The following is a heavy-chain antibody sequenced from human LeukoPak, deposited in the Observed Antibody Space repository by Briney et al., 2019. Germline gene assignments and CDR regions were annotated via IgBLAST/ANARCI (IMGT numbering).Heavy chain of an antibody. V-gene: IGHV1-24*01. CDR3: ATVGYCSSTSCYDYFDY. CDR2: FDPEDGET. D-gene: IGHD2-2*01. Sequence: ASVKASCKVSGYTLTELSMHWVRQAPGKGLEWMGGFDPEDGETIYAQKFQGRVTMTEDTSTDTAYMELSSLRSEDTAVYYCATVGYCSSTSCYDYFDYWGQGTLVTVSS. CDR1: GYTLTELS. J-gene: IGHJ4*02.